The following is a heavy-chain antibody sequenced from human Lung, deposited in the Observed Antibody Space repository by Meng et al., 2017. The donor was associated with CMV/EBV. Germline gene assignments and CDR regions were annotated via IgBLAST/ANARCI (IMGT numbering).Heavy chain of an antibody. CDR1: GFTFRNCA. CDR3: AKGENYFDSSGLDY. J-gene: IGHJ4*02. V-gene: IGHV3-23*01. CDR2: ISGGGDNT. Sequence: SCTGSGFTFRNCAMSWVRQAPGKGLEFVSSISGGGDNTYYTDSVKGRFIISRDNSKNTLYLQMDSLRAEDTALYYCAKGENYFDSSGLDYWGQGXQVTVSS. D-gene: IGHD3-22*01.